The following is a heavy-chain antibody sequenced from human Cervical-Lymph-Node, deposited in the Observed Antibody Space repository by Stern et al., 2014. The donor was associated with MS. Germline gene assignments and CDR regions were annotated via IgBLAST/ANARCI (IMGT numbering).Heavy chain of an antibody. V-gene: IGHV1-69*05. Sequence: QVQLVQSGAEVKKPGSSVKVSCKASGGTFSSYAISWVRQAPGQGLEWMGGFIPIFGTANFPPNFQGIVPISPDESTSTAYMELKSLRSEDTAVYYCARGELKEGLVRGMDVWGQGTTVTVSS. CDR3: ARGELKEGLVRGMDV. J-gene: IGHJ6*02. CDR1: GGTFSSYA. CDR2: FIPIFGTA. D-gene: IGHD1-26*01.